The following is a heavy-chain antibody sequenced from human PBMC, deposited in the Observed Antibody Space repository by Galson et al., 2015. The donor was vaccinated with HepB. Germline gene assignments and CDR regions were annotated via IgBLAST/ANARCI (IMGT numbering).Heavy chain of an antibody. J-gene: IGHJ4*02. Sequence: QSGAEVTKPGESLKISCKGSGYSFPSYWIGWVRQMPGKGPEWMGIIYPGDSDPRYSPSFQGQVTISVDKSISTAYLQWSSLKASDTAMYYCARSPRGSGCYRYYFDYWGQGTLVTVSP. V-gene: IGHV5-51*01. CDR2: IYPGDSDP. CDR3: ARSPRGSGCYRYYFDY. D-gene: IGHD2-15*01. CDR1: GYSFPSYW.